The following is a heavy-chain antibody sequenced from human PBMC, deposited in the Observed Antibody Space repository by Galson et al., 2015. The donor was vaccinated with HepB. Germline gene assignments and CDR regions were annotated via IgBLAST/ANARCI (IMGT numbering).Heavy chain of an antibody. CDR1: GFTFSSYA. D-gene: IGHD3-16*01. J-gene: IGHJ6*03. Sequence: SLRLSCAASGFTFSSYAMSWVRQAPGKGLEWVSAISGSGGSTYYADSVKGRFTISRDNSKNTLYLQMNSLRAEDTAVYYCAKHPAGSDDYYYYYMDVWGKGTTVTVSS. CDR2: ISGSGGST. V-gene: IGHV3-23*01. CDR3: AKHPAGSDDYYYYYMDV.